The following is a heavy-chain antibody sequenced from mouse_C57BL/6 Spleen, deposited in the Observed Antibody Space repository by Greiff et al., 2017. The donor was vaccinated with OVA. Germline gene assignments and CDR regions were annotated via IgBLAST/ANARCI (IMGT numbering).Heavy chain of an antibody. V-gene: IGHV1-69*01. CDR2: IDPSDSYT. J-gene: IGHJ2*01. D-gene: IGHD4-1*01. CDR1: GYTFTSYW. Sequence: QVQLQQSGAELVMPGASVKLSCKASGYTFTSYWMHWVKQRPGQGLEWIGEIDPSDSYTNYNQKFKGKSTLTVDKSSSTAYMQLSSLTSADSAVYCCARLLGLESHFNYWGQGTTLTVSS. CDR3: ARLLGLESHFNY.